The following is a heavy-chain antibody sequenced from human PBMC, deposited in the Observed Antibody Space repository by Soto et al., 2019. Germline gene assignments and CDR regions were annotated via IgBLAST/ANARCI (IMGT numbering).Heavy chain of an antibody. CDR2: IYYSGST. J-gene: IGHJ4*02. D-gene: IGHD4-17*01. Sequence: QVQLQESGPGLVKPSETLSLTCTVSGGSINNYYWSWIRQPPGEGLEWIGYIYYSGSTNYNPSLQSRVTMSVDTSKNQFSLKLSSVTAADTAVYYCARDRGDYGDFYYFDYWGQGTLVTVSS. CDR1: GGSINNYY. V-gene: IGHV4-59*01. CDR3: ARDRGDYGDFYYFDY.